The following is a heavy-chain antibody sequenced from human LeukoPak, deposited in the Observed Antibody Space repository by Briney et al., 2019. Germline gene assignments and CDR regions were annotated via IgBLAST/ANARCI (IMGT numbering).Heavy chain of an antibody. CDR2: IQLDGSNE. CDR1: GLTFSSYG. D-gene: IGHD2-8*01. V-gene: IGHV3-30*02. Sequence: GGSLRLSCAAFGLTFSSYGMHSVRQATGKGLEWAAYIQLDGSNEQYADSVKGRFSISRDSYKNILYLQMNSLRAEDTAVYYCAKDRCSNGIGCYYYYMDVWGKGTTVTISS. J-gene: IGHJ6*03. CDR3: AKDRCSNGIGCYYYYMDV.